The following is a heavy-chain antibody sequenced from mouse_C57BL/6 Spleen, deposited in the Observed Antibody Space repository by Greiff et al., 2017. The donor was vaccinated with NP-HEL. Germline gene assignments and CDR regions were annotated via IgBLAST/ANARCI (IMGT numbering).Heavy chain of an antibody. CDR3: ARDRDYDYDY. Sequence: DVKLQESGPGLVKPSQSLSLTCSVTGYSITSGYYWNWIRQFPGNKLEWMGYISYDGSNNYNPSLKNRISITRDPSKNQFFLKLNSVTTEDTATYYCARDRDYDYDYWGQGTTLTVSS. V-gene: IGHV3-6*01. CDR2: ISYDGSN. CDR1: GYSITSGYY. J-gene: IGHJ2*01. D-gene: IGHD2-4*01.